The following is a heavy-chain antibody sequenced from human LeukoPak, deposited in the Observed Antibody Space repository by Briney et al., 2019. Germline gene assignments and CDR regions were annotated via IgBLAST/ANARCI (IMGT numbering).Heavy chain of an antibody. J-gene: IGHJ5*02. CDR1: GYTFTSYG. Sequence: ASVKVSCKASGYTFTSYGISWVRQAPGQGLEWMGWISAYNGNTNYAQKLQGRVTLTRDMSTSTDYLELSSLRSEDTAVYYCARGYSSSWYRDNWFDPWGQGTLVTVSS. CDR3: ARGYSSSWYRDNWFDP. CDR2: ISAYNGNT. D-gene: IGHD6-13*01. V-gene: IGHV1-18*01.